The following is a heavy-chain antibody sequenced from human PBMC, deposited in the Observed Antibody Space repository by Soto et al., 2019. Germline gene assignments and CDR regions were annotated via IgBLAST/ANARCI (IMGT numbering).Heavy chain of an antibody. Sequence: QITLKESGPTLVKPTQTLTLTCTFSGFSLSTSGVGVGWIRQPPGKALEWLDLIYWDDDKRYSPSLKSRLNITKDTSKNQVALTMTTMDPVDTATYYCAHRLRPTDFWSGYNFDSWGQGTLVTVSS. V-gene: IGHV2-5*02. CDR1: GFSLSTSGVG. J-gene: IGHJ4*02. CDR3: AHRLRPTDFWSGYNFDS. CDR2: IYWDDDK. D-gene: IGHD3-3*01.